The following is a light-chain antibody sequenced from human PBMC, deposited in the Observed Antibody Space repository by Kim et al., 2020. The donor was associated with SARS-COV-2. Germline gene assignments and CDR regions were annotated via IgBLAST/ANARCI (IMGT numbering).Light chain of an antibody. Sequence: DIQMTQSPSTLSASVGDRVTITCRVSQSIGSWLAWYQQKPGKAPNLLIYKASILETGVPSRFSGSESGTEFTLTITSLQPDDFATYYCQQYSNSLYSFGQGTKLEI. CDR3: QQYSNSLYS. V-gene: IGKV1-5*03. J-gene: IGKJ2*03. CDR2: KAS. CDR1: QSIGSW.